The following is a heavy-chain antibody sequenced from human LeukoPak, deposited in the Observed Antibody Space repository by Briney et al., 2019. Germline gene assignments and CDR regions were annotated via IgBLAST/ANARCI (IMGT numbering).Heavy chain of an antibody. Sequence: PSETLSLTCTVSGGSISSGGYYWSWIRQHPGKGLEWIGYIYYSGSTYYNPSLKSRVTISVDTSKNQFSLKLSSVTAADTAVYYCARALSYYDSSGYYRYFDYWGQGTLVTVSP. V-gene: IGHV4-31*03. CDR2: IYYSGST. CDR1: GGSISSGGYY. CDR3: ARALSYYDSSGYYRYFDY. D-gene: IGHD3-22*01. J-gene: IGHJ4*02.